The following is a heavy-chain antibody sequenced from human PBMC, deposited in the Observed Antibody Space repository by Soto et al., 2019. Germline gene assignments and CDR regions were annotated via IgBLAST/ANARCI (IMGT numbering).Heavy chain of an antibody. Sequence: SETLSLTCTVSGGSISSYYWSWVRQPPGKGLEWIGYIYYSGSTNYNPSLKSRVTISVDTSKNQFSLKLSSVTAADTAVYYCARRYGGNLDYWGQGTLVTVSS. CDR3: ARRYGGNLDY. V-gene: IGHV4-59*08. CDR2: IYYSGST. J-gene: IGHJ4*02. CDR1: GGSISSYY. D-gene: IGHD1-26*01.